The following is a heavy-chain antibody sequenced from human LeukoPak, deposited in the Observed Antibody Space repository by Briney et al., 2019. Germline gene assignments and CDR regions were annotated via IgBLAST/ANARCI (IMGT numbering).Heavy chain of an antibody. CDR2: INPNSGGT. Sequence: ASVKVSCKASGYTFTGYYMHWVRQAPGQGLEWMGWINPNSGGTNYAQKFQGRVTMTTDTSTSTAYMELRSLRSDDTAVYYCARCLEVLYGMDVWGQGTTVTVSS. CDR1: GYTFTGYY. V-gene: IGHV1-2*02. D-gene: IGHD2/OR15-2a*01. J-gene: IGHJ6*02. CDR3: ARCLEVLYGMDV.